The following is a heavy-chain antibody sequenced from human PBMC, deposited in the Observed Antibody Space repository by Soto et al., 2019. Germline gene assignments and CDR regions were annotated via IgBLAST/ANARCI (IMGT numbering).Heavy chain of an antibody. J-gene: IGHJ5*02. CDR1: GGIFNSYG. V-gene: IGHV1-69*13. CDR3: AREKFSNFFDP. D-gene: IGHD3-3*01. Sequence: SVKVSCKASGGIFNSYGLSWVRQAPGQGPEWMGQIIPIFASPKYAQKFQGRLTITADESTNTAYMELSGLTTEDTAMYYCAREKFSNFFDPWGQGTQVTVSS. CDR2: IIPIFASP.